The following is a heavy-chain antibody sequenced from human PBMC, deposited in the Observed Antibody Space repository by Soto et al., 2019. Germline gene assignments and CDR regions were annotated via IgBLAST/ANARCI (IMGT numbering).Heavy chain of an antibody. Sequence: QLQLQESGAGLVKPSQTLSLTCAVSGGSISSGGYSWSWIRQPPGKGLEWIGYIYLSGSTYYNPSLKSRVTISIDSSKNQFSLKLTSVTVADTAVYYCARGHDSNDNWGQGTLVTVSS. V-gene: IGHV4-30-2*01. CDR3: ARGHDSNDN. J-gene: IGHJ4*02. CDR1: GGSISSGGYS. CDR2: IYLSGST. D-gene: IGHD3-22*01.